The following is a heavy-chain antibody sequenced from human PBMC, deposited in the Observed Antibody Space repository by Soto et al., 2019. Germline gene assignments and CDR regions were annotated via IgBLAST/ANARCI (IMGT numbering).Heavy chain of an antibody. CDR2: INAGNGNT. V-gene: IGHV1-3*01. CDR3: ARERGSYSIYYFDY. Sequence: ASVKVSCKASGYTFTSYAMHWVRQAPGQRLEWMGWINAGNGNTKYSQKFQGRVTITRDKSASTAYMELSSLRSEDTAVYYCARERGSYSIYYFDYWGQGTLVTVSS. CDR1: GYTFTSYA. D-gene: IGHD1-26*01. J-gene: IGHJ4*02.